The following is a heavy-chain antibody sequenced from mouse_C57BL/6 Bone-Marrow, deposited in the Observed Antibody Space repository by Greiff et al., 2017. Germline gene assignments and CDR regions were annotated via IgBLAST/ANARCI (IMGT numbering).Heavy chain of an antibody. J-gene: IGHJ2*01. CDR3: TRSEGFDY. CDR2: IDPETGGT. V-gene: IGHV1-15*01. CDR1: GYTFTDYE. Sequence: VKLMESGAELVRPGASVTLSCKASGYTFTDYEMHWVKQTPVHGLEWIGAIDPETGGTAYNQKFKGKAILTADKSSSTAYMELRSLTSADSAVYYCTRSEGFDYWGQGTTLTVSS.